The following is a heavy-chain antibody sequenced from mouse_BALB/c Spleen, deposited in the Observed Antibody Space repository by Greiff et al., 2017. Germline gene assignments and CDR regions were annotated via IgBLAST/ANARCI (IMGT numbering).Heavy chain of an antibody. CDR2: ISSGGST. Sequence: EVQGVESGGGLVKPGGSLKLSCAASGFTFSSYAMSWVRQTPEKRLEWVASISSGGSTYYPDSVKGRFTISRDNARNILYLQMSSLRSEDTAMYYCARNPDGYYAMDYWGQGTSVTVSS. J-gene: IGHJ4*01. D-gene: IGHD2-3*01. V-gene: IGHV5-6-5*01. CDR3: ARNPDGYYAMDY. CDR1: GFTFSSYA.